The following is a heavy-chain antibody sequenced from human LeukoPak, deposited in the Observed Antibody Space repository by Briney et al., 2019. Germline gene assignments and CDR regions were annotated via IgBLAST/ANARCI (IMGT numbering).Heavy chain of an antibody. Sequence: GGSLRLSCAASGFTFDDYAMHWVRQAPGTGLERVSGISWNSGSIGYADSVKGRFTISRDNAKNSLYLQMNSLRAEDTAVYYCARGNAFDIWGQGTMVTVSS. CDR3: ARGNAFDI. CDR2: ISWNSGSI. CDR1: GFTFDDYA. D-gene: IGHD6-13*01. V-gene: IGHV3-9*01. J-gene: IGHJ3*02.